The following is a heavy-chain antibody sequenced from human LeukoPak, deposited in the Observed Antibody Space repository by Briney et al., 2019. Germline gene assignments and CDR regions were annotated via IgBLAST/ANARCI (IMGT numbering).Heavy chain of an antibody. CDR1: GFTFSSYW. Sequence: GGSLRLSCAASGFTFSSYWMSWVRQAPGKGLEWVANIKQDGSEKYYVDSVKGRFTISRDNAKNSLYLQMNSLRAEDTAVYYCARVSWGYYGSSGYYYAPLSYFDYWGQGTLVTVSS. V-gene: IGHV3-7*01. D-gene: IGHD3-22*01. CDR3: ARVSWGYYGSSGYYYAPLSYFDY. J-gene: IGHJ4*02. CDR2: IKQDGSEK.